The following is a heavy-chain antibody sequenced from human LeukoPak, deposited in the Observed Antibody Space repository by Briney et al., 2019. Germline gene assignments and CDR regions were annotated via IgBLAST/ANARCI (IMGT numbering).Heavy chain of an antibody. CDR3: ARDFSAAFDI. J-gene: IGHJ3*02. D-gene: IGHD2/OR15-2a*01. CDR2: IFYTGTT. Sequence: SETLSLTCTVSGGSISSSDYYWGWIRQPPGKGLEWIGSIFYTGTTYYNPSLKSRVTISLDTSKNQFSLKLSSVTAADTAVYYCARDFSAAFDIWGQGTMVTVSS. CDR1: GGSISSSDYY. V-gene: IGHV4-39*07.